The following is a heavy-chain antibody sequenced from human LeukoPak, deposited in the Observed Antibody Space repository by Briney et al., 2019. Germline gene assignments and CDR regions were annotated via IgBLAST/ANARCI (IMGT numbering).Heavy chain of an antibody. V-gene: IGHV4-59*01. D-gene: IGHD3-22*01. J-gene: IGHJ2*01. CDR3: ARDLSYDSSGYLAPRYFDL. CDR1: GGSISSYY. Sequence: SETLSLTCTVSGGSISSYYWSWIRRPPGKGLEWIGYIYYSGSTNYNPSLKSRVTISVDTSKNQFSLKLSSVTAADTAVYYCARDLSYDSSGYLAPRYFDLWGRGTLVTVSS. CDR2: IYYSGST.